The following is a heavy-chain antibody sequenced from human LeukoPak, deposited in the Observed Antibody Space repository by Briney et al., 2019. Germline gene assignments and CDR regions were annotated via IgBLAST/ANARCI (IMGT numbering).Heavy chain of an antibody. CDR1: GGSFSGYY. CDR2: IKQDGSEK. Sequence: PSETLSLTCAVYGGSFSGYYWSWVRQAPGKGLEWVANIKQDGSEKYYVDSVKGRFTISRDNAKNSLYLQMNSLRAEDTAVYYCARGGDGYPYYFDYWGQGTLVTVSS. D-gene: IGHD5-24*01. V-gene: IGHV3-7*01. CDR3: ARGGDGYPYYFDY. J-gene: IGHJ4*02.